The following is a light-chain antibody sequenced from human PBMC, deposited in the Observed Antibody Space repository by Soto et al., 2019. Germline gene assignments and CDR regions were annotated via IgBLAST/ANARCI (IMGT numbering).Light chain of an antibody. CDR1: SSDVGGYNY. Sequence: QSALTQPPSASGSPGQSVTISCTGTSSDVGGYNYVSWYQQHPGKAPKFMIYEVSKRPSGVPDRFSGSKSGNTASLTVSGLQADDEADYYCSSYACSNNPVIFGGGTNLTVL. CDR3: SSYACSNNPVI. J-gene: IGLJ2*01. V-gene: IGLV2-8*01. CDR2: EVS.